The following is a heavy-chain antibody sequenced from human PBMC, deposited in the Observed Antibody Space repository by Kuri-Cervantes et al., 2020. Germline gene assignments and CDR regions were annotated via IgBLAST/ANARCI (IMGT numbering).Heavy chain of an antibody. CDR3: ARAGGGSSPLGYYFDY. V-gene: IGHV1-24*01. CDR2: FDPEDGET. D-gene: IGHD1-26*01. CDR1: GYTLTELS. J-gene: IGHJ4*02. Sequence: ASVKVSCKVSGYTLTELSMHWVRQAPGKGLEWMGGFDPEDGETIYAQKFQGRVTMTEDTSTDTAYMELSSLRSEDTAVYYCARAGGGSSPLGYYFDYWGQGTLVTVSS.